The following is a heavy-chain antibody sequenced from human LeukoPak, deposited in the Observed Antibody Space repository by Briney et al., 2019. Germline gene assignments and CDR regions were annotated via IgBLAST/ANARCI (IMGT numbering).Heavy chain of an antibody. V-gene: IGHV4-4*07. D-gene: IGHD6-13*01. CDR2: IYTSGST. CDR3: ARGYVAAAGLDYYYYMDV. CDR1: GGSISSYY. J-gene: IGHJ6*03. Sequence: PSETLSLTCTVSGGSISSYYWSWIRQPAGKGLEWIGRIYTSGSTNYNPSLKSRVTMSVDTSKNQFSLKLSSVTAADTAVYYCARGYVAAAGLDYYYYMDVWGKGTTVTVSS.